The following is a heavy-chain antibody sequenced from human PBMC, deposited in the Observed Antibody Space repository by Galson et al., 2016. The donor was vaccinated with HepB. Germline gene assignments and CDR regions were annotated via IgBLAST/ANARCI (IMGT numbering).Heavy chain of an antibody. Sequence: SLRLSCAASGFTFGDYAMSWFRQAPGKGLEWVSGISASGAGTYYADSVKGRFTISRDNSKNTLYLQMNSLRAEDTAVYYCAGGYYGSGSYYAYWGQGTLVTVSS. CDR2: ISASGAGT. CDR3: AGGYYGSGSYYAY. D-gene: IGHD3-10*01. CDR1: GFTFGDYA. J-gene: IGHJ4*02. V-gene: IGHV3-23*01.